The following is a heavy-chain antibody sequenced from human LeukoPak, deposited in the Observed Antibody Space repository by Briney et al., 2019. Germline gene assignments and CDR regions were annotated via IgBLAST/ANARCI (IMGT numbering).Heavy chain of an antibody. CDR1: GFTVSSYW. J-gene: IGHJ4*02. V-gene: IGHV3-74*01. CDR2: INTDGSST. D-gene: IGHD3-3*01. CDR3: ARGASASPSQFDY. Sequence: GSLGLSCAASGFTVSSYWMHWVRQAPGKGLVWVSRINTDGSSTTYADSVKGRFTISRDNAKNTLYLQMNSLRAEDTAVYYCARGASASPSQFDYWGQGTLVTVSS.